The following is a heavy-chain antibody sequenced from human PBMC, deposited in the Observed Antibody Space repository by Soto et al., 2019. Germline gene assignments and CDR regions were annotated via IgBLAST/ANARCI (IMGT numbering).Heavy chain of an antibody. CDR1: GGSISSSSYY. D-gene: IGHD2-15*01. CDR3: ARRRGYCSGGSCYFYFDY. CDR2: ISDTGST. J-gene: IGHJ4*02. V-gene: IGHV4-61*05. Sequence: PSETLSLTCTVSGGSISSSSYYWSWIRQPPGKGLEWIAYISDTGSTNYNPSLKSQVTISADTSKNQFSLELSSVTAADTAVYYCARRRGYCSGGSCYFYFDYWGQGTLVTVSS.